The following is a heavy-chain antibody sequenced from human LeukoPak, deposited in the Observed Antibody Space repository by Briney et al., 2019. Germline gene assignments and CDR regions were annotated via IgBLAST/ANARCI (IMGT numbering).Heavy chain of an antibody. J-gene: IGHJ4*02. V-gene: IGHV1-18*01. CDR2: ISAYNGNT. CDR1: GYTFTSYG. CDR3: ARGFLAYCGGDCYSYFDY. D-gene: IGHD2-21*02. Sequence: ASVKVSCKASGYTFTSYGISWVRQAPGQGLEWMGWISAYNGNTNYAQKLRGRVTMTTDTSTSTAYMELRSLGSDDTAVYYCARGFLAYCGGDCYSYFDYWGQGTLVTVSS.